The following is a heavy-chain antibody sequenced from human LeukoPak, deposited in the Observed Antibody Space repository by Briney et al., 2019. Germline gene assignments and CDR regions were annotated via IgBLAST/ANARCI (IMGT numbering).Heavy chain of an antibody. J-gene: IGHJ4*02. CDR2: INPNSGGT. Sequence: ASVKVSCKASGYTFTGHYMHWVRQAPGQGLVWMGWINPNSGGTNYAQKFQGRVTMTRDTSISTAYMELSRLRSDDTAVYYCARDSYYGDSRSLHFDYWGQGPLVTVSS. D-gene: IGHD4-17*01. V-gene: IGHV1-2*02. CDR3: ARDSYYGDSRSLHFDY. CDR1: GYTFTGHY.